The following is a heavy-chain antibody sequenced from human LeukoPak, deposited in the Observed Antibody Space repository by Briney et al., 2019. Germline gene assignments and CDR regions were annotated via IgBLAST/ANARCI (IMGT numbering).Heavy chain of an antibody. V-gene: IGHV1-46*01. J-gene: IGHJ3*02. D-gene: IGHD3-22*01. CDR2: INPSGGST. Sequence: GASVKVSCKASGYTFTSYYMHWVRQAPGQGLEWMGIINPSGGSTSYAQKFQGRVTMTRDMSTSTVYMELSSLRSEDTAVYYCARARAAPGRITMIVVIEGAFDIWGQGTMVTVSS. CDR3: ARARAAPGRITMIVVIEGAFDI. CDR1: GYTFTSYY.